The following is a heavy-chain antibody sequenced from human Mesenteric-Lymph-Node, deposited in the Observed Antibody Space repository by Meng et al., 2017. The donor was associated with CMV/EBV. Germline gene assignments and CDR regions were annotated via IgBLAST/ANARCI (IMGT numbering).Heavy chain of an antibody. D-gene: IGHD2-2*01. Sequence: SVKVSCKASGYTFTDYYLHWVRQAPGQGLEWMGGIIPILGIANYAQKFQGRVTITADKSTSTAYMELSSLRSEDTAVYYCAGTLYCSSTSCYDYWGQGTLVTVSS. J-gene: IGHJ4*02. CDR1: GYTFTDYY. CDR2: IIPILGIA. CDR3: AGTLYCSSTSCYDY. V-gene: IGHV1-69*10.